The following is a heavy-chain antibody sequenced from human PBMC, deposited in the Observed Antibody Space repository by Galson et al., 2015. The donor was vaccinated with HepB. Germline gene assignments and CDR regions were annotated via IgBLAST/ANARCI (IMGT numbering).Heavy chain of an antibody. Sequence: SLRLSCAASGFTFTRYAMNWVRQAPGKGLEWVSSVSGDGDITYYADSVRGRFTIFRDNSQNTLHLQMNRRRAVDTAVYYCAKVAILGATPHYFDFLGQGTQVTVSS. CDR3: AKVAILGATPHYFDF. J-gene: IGHJ4*02. V-gene: IGHV3-23*01. D-gene: IGHD3-16*01. CDR1: GFTFTRYA. CDR2: VSGDGDIT.